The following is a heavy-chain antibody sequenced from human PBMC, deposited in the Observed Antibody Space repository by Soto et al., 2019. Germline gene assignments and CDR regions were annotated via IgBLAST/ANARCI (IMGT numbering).Heavy chain of an antibody. V-gene: IGHV4-31*03. CDR3: AREGEGTERAFDL. CDR2: IYYSGST. J-gene: IGHJ3*01. D-gene: IGHD3-16*01. CDR1: GGSISSGGYY. Sequence: QVQLQESGPGLVKPSQTPSLTGTVSGGSISSGGYYWSWIRQHPGKGLEWIGYIYYSGSTYYNPSLKSRVTISVDTSKNQFSLKLSSVTAADTAVYYCAREGEGTERAFDLWGQGTMVTVSS.